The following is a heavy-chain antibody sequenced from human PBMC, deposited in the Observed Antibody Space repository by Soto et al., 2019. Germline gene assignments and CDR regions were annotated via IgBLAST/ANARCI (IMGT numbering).Heavy chain of an antibody. CDR2: IRSKANSYAT. CDR3: TVDLRYFDWLLDY. Sequence: GGSLRLSCAASGFTFSGSAMHWVRQASGKGLEWVGRIRSKANSYATAYAASVKGRFTISRDDSKNTAYLQMNSLKTEDTAVYYCTVDLRYFDWLLDYWGQGTLVTVSS. J-gene: IGHJ4*02. D-gene: IGHD3-9*01. CDR1: GFTFSGSA. V-gene: IGHV3-73*01.